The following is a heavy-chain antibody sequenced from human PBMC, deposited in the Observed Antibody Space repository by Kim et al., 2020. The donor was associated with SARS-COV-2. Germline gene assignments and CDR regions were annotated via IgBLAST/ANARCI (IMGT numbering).Heavy chain of an antibody. CDR1: GGSFSGYY. J-gene: IGHJ4*02. CDR3: ARGVGTMVRGLDY. V-gene: IGHV4-34*01. CDR2: INHSGST. Sequence: SQTLSLTCAVYGGSFSGYYWSWIRQPPGKGLEWIGEINHSGSTNYNPSLKSRVTISVDTSKNQFSLKLSSVTAADTAVYYCARGVGTMVRGLDYWGQGTL. D-gene: IGHD3-10*01.